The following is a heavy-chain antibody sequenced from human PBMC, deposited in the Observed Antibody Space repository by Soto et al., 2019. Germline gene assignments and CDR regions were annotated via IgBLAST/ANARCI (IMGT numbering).Heavy chain of an antibody. D-gene: IGHD1-26*01. CDR1: GGSIRDYY. Sequence: SETLSLTCTVSGGSIRDYYWGWIRQSPGKGLEWIGYIYYTGTTKYNPSLKSRVTISVDSSKNQFSLKLDSVRAGDTAVYYCARSVTGSFYYFDSWGQGTLVTVS. V-gene: IGHV4-59*12. J-gene: IGHJ4*02. CDR3: ARSVTGSFYYFDS. CDR2: IYYTGTT.